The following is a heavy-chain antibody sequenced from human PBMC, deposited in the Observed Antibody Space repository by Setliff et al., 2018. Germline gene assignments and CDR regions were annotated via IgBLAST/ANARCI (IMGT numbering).Heavy chain of an antibody. CDR3: ARQTGEQLVDY. J-gene: IGHJ4*02. CDR1: GGSISSYY. Sequence: SETLSLTCTVSGGSISSYYWSWIRQPPGKGLEWIGYIYYSGSTNYNPSLKSRVTTLVDTSKNHFSLKLSSVTAADTAVYYCARQTGEQLVDYWGQGTLVTVSS. CDR2: IYYSGST. D-gene: IGHD6-6*01. V-gene: IGHV4-59*08.